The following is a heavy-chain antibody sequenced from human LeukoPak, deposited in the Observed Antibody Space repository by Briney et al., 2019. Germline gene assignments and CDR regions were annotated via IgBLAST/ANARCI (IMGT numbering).Heavy chain of an antibody. J-gene: IGHJ2*01. D-gene: IGHD6-13*01. Sequence: PSETLSLTCTVSGGSISSYYWSWIRQPPGKGLEWIGYIYYSGSTNYNPSLKSRVTISVDTSKNQFSLKLSSVTAADTAVYYCARGRPGIAAAGTVYFDLWGRGTLVTVSS. CDR3: ARGRPGIAAAGTVYFDL. CDR1: GGSISSYY. V-gene: IGHV4-59*01. CDR2: IYYSGST.